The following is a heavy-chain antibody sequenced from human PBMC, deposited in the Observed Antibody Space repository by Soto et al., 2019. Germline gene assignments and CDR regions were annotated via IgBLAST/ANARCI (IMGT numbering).Heavy chain of an antibody. CDR2: IYYSGST. CDR1: GGSISSGDYY. J-gene: IGHJ4*02. D-gene: IGHD3-22*01. V-gene: IGHV4-30-4*01. CDR3: ARVNGGDSSGYYYTFGYYFDY. Sequence: SETLSLTCTVSGGSISSGDYYWSWIRQPPGKGLEWIGYIYYSGSTYYNPSLKSRVTISVDTSKNQFSLKLSSVTAADTAVYYCARVNGGDSSGYYYTFGYYFDYWGQGTLVTVSS.